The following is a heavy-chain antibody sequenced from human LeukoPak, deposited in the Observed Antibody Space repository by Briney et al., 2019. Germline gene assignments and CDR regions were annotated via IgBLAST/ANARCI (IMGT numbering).Heavy chain of an antibody. V-gene: IGHV4-59*08. Sequence: SETLSPTCTVAGGSISSYYWSWIRQPQGKGLEWIGYIYYSGSTNYNPSLKSRVTISVDTSKNQFSLKLSSVTAADTAVYYCARHPPYYYDSSGYYYVPWGQGTLVTISS. CDR3: ARHPPYYYDSSGYYYVP. CDR2: IYYSGST. J-gene: IGHJ5*02. CDR1: GGSISSYY. D-gene: IGHD3-22*01.